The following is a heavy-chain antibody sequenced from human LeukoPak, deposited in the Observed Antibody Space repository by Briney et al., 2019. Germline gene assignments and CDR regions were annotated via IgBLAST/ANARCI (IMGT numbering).Heavy chain of an antibody. Sequence: GASVKVSCKASGYTFTSYGISWVRQAPGQGLEWMGWISAYNGNTNYAQKLQGRVTMTTDTSTSTAYMELRSLRSDDTAVYYCARDEYQLLNQYGMDVWGQGTTVTVSS. CDR3: ARDEYQLLNQYGMDV. CDR1: GYTFTSYG. V-gene: IGHV1-18*01. D-gene: IGHD2-2*02. CDR2: ISAYNGNT. J-gene: IGHJ6*02.